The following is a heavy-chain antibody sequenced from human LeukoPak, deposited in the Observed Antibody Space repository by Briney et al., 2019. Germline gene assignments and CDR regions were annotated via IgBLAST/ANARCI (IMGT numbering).Heavy chain of an antibody. CDR3: ARHFLQWLENWFDP. J-gene: IGHJ5*02. CDR2: IYYSGST. Sequence: SETLSLTCTVSGGSISSSSYYWGWIRQPPGKGLEWIGSIYYSGSTYYNPSLKSRATISVDTSKNQFSLKLSSVTAADTAVYYCARHFLQWLENWFDPWGQGTLVTVSS. V-gene: IGHV4-39*01. D-gene: IGHD6-19*01. CDR1: GGSISSSSYY.